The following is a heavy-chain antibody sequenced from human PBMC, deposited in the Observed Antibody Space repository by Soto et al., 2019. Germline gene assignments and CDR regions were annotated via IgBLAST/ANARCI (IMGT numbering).Heavy chain of an antibody. D-gene: IGHD3-3*02. CDR3: ARSIGPPRRLYFDF. J-gene: IGHJ4*02. V-gene: IGHV3-23*01. Sequence: GGSLRLSCAASGFTFSIYAMSWVRQAPGKGLEWVRQAPGKGLEWVSTLSGTGDGNYYADSVKGRFTISRDDSKNTLYLQVNSLRAEDTAVYYCARSIGPPRRLYFDFWGQGTLVTVSS. CDR2: LSGTGDGN. CDR1: GFTFSIYA.